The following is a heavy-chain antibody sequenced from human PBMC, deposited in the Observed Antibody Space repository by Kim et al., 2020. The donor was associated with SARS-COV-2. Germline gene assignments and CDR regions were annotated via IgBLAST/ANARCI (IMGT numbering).Heavy chain of an antibody. CDR1: GFTFSSYA. Sequence: GGSLRLSCSASGFTFSSYAMHWVRQAPGKGLEYVSAISSNGGSTYYADSVKGRFTISRDNSKNTLYLQMSSLRAEDTAVYYCVKGFSASGSYYYYYGMDVWGQGTTVTVSS. J-gene: IGHJ6*02. D-gene: IGHD1-26*01. V-gene: IGHV3-64D*09. CDR3: VKGFSASGSYYYYYGMDV. CDR2: ISSNGGST.